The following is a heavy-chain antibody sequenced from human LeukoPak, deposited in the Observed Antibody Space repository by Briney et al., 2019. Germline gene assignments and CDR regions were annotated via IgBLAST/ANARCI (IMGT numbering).Heavy chain of an antibody. Sequence: PSETLSLTCIVSGGFNSGYYWSWIRQPPARGLEWIGYIYYSGSTNYNPSLKSRVTISVDTSKNQFSLKLSSVTAADTAVYYCARDRRGFDPWGQGTLVTVSS. J-gene: IGHJ5*02. CDR1: GGFNSGYY. CDR3: ARDRRGFDP. CDR2: IYYSGST. V-gene: IGHV4-59*01.